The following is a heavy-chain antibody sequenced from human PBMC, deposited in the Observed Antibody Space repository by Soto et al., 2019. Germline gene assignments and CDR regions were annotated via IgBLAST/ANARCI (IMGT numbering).Heavy chain of an antibody. D-gene: IGHD1-1*01. V-gene: IGHV3-23*01. CDR2: ISGSGGST. Sequence: GGSLRLSCAASGFTFSSYAMSWVRQAPGKGLEWVSAISGSGGSTYYADSVKGRFTISRDNSKNTLYLQMNSLRAEDTAVYYWAKGGSGTYYYYGMDVWGQGTTVTVSS. CDR1: GFTFSSYA. CDR3: AKGGSGTYYYYGMDV. J-gene: IGHJ6*02.